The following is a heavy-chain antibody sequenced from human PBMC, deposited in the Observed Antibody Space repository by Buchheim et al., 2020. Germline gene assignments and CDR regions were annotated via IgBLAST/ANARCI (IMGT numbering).Heavy chain of an antibody. CDR2: INPSCGST. CDR1: GYTFTSYY. Sequence: QVQLVQSGAEVKKPGASVKVSCKASGYTFTSYYMHWVRQAPGQGLEWMGIINPSCGSTNYAQKFQGRVTMTRDNSTSTVYMELSSLRSEDTAVYYCETIGYSSSWYGGFDYWGQGTL. D-gene: IGHD6-13*01. J-gene: IGHJ4*02. CDR3: ETIGYSSSWYGGFDY. V-gene: IGHV1-46*01.